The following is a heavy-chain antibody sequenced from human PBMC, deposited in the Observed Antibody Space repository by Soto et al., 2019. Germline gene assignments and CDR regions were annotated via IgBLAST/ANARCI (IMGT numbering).Heavy chain of an antibody. CDR1: GGSFSGYY. D-gene: IGHD2-2*01. V-gene: IGHV4-34*01. J-gene: IGHJ4*02. CDR2: INHSGST. CDR3: SGIPAAQLYYFDY. Sequence: QVQLQQWGAGLLKPSETLSLTCAVYGGSFSGYYWSWIRQPPGKGLEWIGEINHSGSTNYNPSLKSRVTISVDPSQKPFPLKLSSVTAADTAVYYCSGIPAAQLYYFDYWGQGTLVTVSS.